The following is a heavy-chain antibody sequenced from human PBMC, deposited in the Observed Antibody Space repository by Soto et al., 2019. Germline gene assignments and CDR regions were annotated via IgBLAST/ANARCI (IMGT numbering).Heavy chain of an antibody. V-gene: IGHV3-30*03. Sequence: GGSLRLSCAASGFTFSSYGMHWVRQAPGKGLEWVAVISYDGSNKYYADSVKGRFTISRDNSKNTLYLQMNSLRAEDTAVYYRASEPDYGDKVDYWGQGTLVTVSS. CDR2: ISYDGSNK. CDR3: ASEPDYGDKVDY. J-gene: IGHJ4*02. D-gene: IGHD4-17*01. CDR1: GFTFSSYG.